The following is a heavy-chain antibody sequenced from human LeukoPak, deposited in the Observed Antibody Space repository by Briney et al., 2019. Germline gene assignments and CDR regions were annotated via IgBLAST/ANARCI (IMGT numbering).Heavy chain of an antibody. CDR1: GYTFTSYG. CDR3: ARFSPYGGYRY. D-gene: IGHD5-12*01. V-gene: IGHV1-18*01. Sequence: ASVKVSCKASGYTFTSYGISWVRQAPGQGLEWMGWISAYNGNTNYAQKFQGRVTITTDESTSTAYMELSSLRSEDTAVYYCARFSPYGGYRYWGQGTLVTVSS. J-gene: IGHJ4*02. CDR2: ISAYNGNT.